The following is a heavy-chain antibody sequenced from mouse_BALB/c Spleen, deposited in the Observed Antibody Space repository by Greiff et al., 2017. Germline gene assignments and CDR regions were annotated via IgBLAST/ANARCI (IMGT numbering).Heavy chain of an antibody. CDR2: ISYSGST. J-gene: IGHJ4*01. D-gene: IGHD2-1*01. V-gene: IGHV3-2*02. CDR1: GYSITSDYA. CDR3: ARWGGSTYAMDY. Sequence: EVMLVESGPGLVKPSQSLSLTCTVTGYSITSDYAWNWIRQFPGNKLEWMGYISYSGSTSYNPSLKSRISITRDTSKNQFFLQLNSVTTEDTATYYCARWGGSTYAMDYWGQGTSVTVSS.